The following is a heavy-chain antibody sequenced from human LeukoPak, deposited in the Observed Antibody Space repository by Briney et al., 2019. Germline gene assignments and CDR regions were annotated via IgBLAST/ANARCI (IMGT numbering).Heavy chain of an antibody. CDR3: ARGDIFTGHLPLYYYYYYMDV. Sequence: GGSLRLSCAASGFTFSSYSMNWVRQAPGKGLEWVSYISSSSSTIYYADSVKGRFTISRDNAKNSLYLQMNSLRAEDTAVHYCARGDIFTGHLPLYYYYYYMDVWGKGTTVTVSS. V-gene: IGHV3-48*04. D-gene: IGHD3-9*01. J-gene: IGHJ6*03. CDR2: ISSSSSTI. CDR1: GFTFSSYS.